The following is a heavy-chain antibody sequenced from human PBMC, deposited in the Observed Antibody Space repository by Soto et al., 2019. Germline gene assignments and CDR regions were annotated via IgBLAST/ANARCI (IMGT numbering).Heavy chain of an antibody. CDR1: GGSFSGYY. Sequence: SETLSLTCAVYGGSFSGYYWSWIRQPPGKGLEWIGEINHSGSTNYNPSLKSRVTISVDTSKNQFSLKLSSVTAADTAVYYCARGGHGSSWYWRNNWFDPWGQGTLVTVSS. CDR3: ARGGHGSSWYWRNNWFDP. V-gene: IGHV4-34*01. CDR2: INHSGST. J-gene: IGHJ5*02. D-gene: IGHD6-13*01.